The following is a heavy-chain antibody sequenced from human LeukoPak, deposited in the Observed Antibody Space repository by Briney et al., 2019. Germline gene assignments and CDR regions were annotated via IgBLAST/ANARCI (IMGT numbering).Heavy chain of an antibody. V-gene: IGHV1-8*03. J-gene: IGHJ6*03. CDR1: GYTFTSYD. CDR2: MNPNSGNT. Sequence: ASVKVSCKASGYTFTSYDINWVRQATGQGLEWMGWMNPNSGNTGYAQKFQGRVTITRNTSISTAYMELSSLRSEDTAVYYCARGQPSIAAAGTYYYYMDVWGKGTTVTVS. CDR3: ARGQPSIAAAGTYYYYMDV. D-gene: IGHD6-13*01.